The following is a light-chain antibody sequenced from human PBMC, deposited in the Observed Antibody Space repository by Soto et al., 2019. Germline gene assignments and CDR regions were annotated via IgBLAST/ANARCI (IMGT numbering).Light chain of an antibody. CDR1: QSVSSY. J-gene: IGKJ4*01. CDR3: QQYNSWPLT. CDR2: DAS. V-gene: IGKV3D-15*01. Sequence: EIVLTQSPATLSLSPGERATLSCRASQSVSSYFAWYQQKPGQAPRLLIYDASTRATGIPARFSGSGSGTEFALTISSLQSKDFAVYYCQQYNSWPLTFGGGTKVDIK.